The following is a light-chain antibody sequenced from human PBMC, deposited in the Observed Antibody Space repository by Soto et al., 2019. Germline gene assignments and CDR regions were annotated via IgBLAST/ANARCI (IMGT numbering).Light chain of an antibody. CDR1: QSVSSSY. Sequence: EIVLTQSPGTLSSSPGERATLSCRASQSVSSSYLAWYQQKPGQAPRLLIYAASSRATGIPDRFSGSGSGTAFTLTISRLEPEDFAVYYCQQYGSSSWTFGQGTKVEFK. V-gene: IGKV3-20*01. CDR2: AAS. CDR3: QQYGSSSWT. J-gene: IGKJ1*01.